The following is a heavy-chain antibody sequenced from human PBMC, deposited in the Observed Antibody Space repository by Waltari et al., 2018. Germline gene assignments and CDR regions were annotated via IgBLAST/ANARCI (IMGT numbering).Heavy chain of an antibody. V-gene: IGHV1-3*04. J-gene: IGHJ4*02. Sequence: QVHLVQSGSEVKNPGASVKLSCKASGYTFTKSAIHWVRQAPGESLEWIGWIATDVGATRYSHNFQDRCTMTTDTSTRTAYMELRSLRSDDTAVYYCGRDRGVDTVWFWGQGTLVTVSS. CDR3: GRDRGVDTVWF. CDR2: IATDVGAT. D-gene: IGHD5-18*01. CDR1: GYTFTKSA.